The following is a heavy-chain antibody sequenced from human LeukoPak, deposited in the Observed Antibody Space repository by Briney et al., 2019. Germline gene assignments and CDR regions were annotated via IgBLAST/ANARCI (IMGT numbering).Heavy chain of an antibody. Sequence: PGGSLRLSCAASGFTFLTYAMNWVRQAPGEGLEWVAGISGGSGSTYYADSVKGRFTVSRDNSKSTLYLQMNSLRAADTAVYYCAKEFSTYVYNWFDPWGQGTLVTVSS. CDR1: GFTFLTYA. D-gene: IGHD3-16*01. J-gene: IGHJ5*02. V-gene: IGHV3-23*01. CDR3: AKEFSTYVYNWFDP. CDR2: ISGGSGST.